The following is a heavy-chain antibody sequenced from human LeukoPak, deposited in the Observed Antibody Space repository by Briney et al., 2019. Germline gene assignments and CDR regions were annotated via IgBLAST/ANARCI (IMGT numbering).Heavy chain of an antibody. V-gene: IGHV4-34*01. J-gene: IGHJ3*02. CDR2: INHSGST. Sequence: SETLSLTCAVYGGSFSGYYWSWIRQPPGKGLEWIGEINHSGSTNYNPSLKSRVTISVDTSKNQFSLKLSSVTAADTAVYYCARELMITFGGVIVSYDAFDIWGQGTMVTVSS. D-gene: IGHD3-16*02. CDR3: ARELMITFGGVIVSYDAFDI. CDR1: GGSFSGYY.